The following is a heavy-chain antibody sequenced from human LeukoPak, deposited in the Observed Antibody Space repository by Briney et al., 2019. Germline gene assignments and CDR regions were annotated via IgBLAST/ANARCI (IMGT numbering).Heavy chain of an antibody. J-gene: IGHJ4*02. CDR2: IYTSGST. D-gene: IGHD3-22*01. CDR1: GGSISSYY. V-gene: IGHV4-4*07. Sequence: PSETLSLTCTVSGGSISSYYWSWIRQPAGKGLEWIGRIYTSGSTNYNPSLKSRVTMSVDTSKNQFSLKLSSVTAADTAVYYCARNYYYDSSGSGRTYYFDYWGQGTLVTVSS. CDR3: ARNYYYDSSGSGRTYYFDY.